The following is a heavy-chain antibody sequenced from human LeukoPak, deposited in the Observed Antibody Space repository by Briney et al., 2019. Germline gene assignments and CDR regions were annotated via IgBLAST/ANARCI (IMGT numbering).Heavy chain of an antibody. CDR1: GFTVITND. J-gene: IGHJ4*02. CDR3: ARGVEPLAANTLAY. D-gene: IGHD1-14*01. V-gene: IGHV3-53*01. Sequence: GGSLSLSCAASGFTVITNDMTWVRQAPGMGLEWVSVLYSDGNTKYADSVQGRFTISRDNSKNTLYLEMNSLSPDDTAVYYCARGVEPLAANTLAYWGQGTLVTVSS. CDR2: LYSDGNT.